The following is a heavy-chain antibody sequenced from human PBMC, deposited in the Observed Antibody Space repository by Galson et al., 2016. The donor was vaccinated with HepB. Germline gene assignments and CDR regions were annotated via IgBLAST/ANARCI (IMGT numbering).Heavy chain of an antibody. CDR3: AKSRGSTGGASYNSWQRLGVLGFDAFDL. CDR2: ISYDGSNK. V-gene: IGHV3-30*18. J-gene: IGHJ4*02. D-gene: IGHD2-8*02. Sequence: SLRLSCAASGFTFSSYGMHWVRQAPGKGLEWVAVISYDGSNKYYTDSVKGRFTISRDNSKTTLYLQMNSLRAEDTAVYYCAKSRGSTGGASYNSWQRLGVLGFDAFDLWGQGTVVTVSS. CDR1: GFTFSSYG.